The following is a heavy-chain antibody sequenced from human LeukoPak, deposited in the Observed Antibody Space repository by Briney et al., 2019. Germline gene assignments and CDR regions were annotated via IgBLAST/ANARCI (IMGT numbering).Heavy chain of an antibody. D-gene: IGHD1-26*01. CDR2: INPNSGGT. CDR1: GYTFTGYY. V-gene: IGHV1-2*02. CDR3: ARAGRNSGSYSTPPIY. J-gene: IGHJ4*02. Sequence: ASVKVSCKASGYTFTGYYMHWVRQAPGQGLEWMGWINPNSGGTNYAQKFQGRVTMTRDTSISTAYMELSRLRSDDTAVYYCARAGRNSGSYSTPPIYWGQGTLVTVSS.